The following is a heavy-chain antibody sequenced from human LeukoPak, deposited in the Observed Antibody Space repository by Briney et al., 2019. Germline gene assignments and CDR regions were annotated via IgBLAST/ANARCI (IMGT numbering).Heavy chain of an antibody. CDR2: ISYDGSDE. CDR3: ARDVEQLVLSSAFDI. J-gene: IGHJ3*02. V-gene: IGHV3-30*01. Sequence: GRSLRLSCAASAFTFSYYAVHWVRQAPGKGLEWVAGISYDGSDEYYAESVEGRFTISRDNSKNTLYLQMNSLRPEDTSVYYCARDVEQLVLSSAFDIWGQGTMVTVSP. D-gene: IGHD6-13*01. CDR1: AFTFSYYA.